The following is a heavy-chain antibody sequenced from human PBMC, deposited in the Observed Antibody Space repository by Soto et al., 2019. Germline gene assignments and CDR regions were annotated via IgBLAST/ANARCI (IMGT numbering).Heavy chain of an antibody. Sequence: VKVSCKASRDTLTDFSMHWVRQAPGQRPEWMGWLSVGNGDTKYSQKFQGRVTITRDTSARTAYMELSNLRSEDTAVYYCATSEGDCGGGSCYNYFYYYGMDVWGQGTTVTASS. CDR1: RDTLTDFS. J-gene: IGHJ6*02. CDR2: LSVGNGDT. V-gene: IGHV1-3*01. CDR3: ATSEGDCGGGSCYNYFYYYGMDV. D-gene: IGHD2-15*01.